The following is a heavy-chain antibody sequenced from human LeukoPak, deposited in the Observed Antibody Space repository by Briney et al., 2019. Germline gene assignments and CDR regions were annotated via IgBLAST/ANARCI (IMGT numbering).Heavy chain of an antibody. J-gene: IGHJ4*02. CDR2: INPDNGGT. V-gene: IGHV1-2*02. CDR1: GYTFTDYY. D-gene: IGHD2-21*01. CDR3: ARKGDPGYDY. Sequence: ASVKVSCKASGYTFTDYYMHWVRQAPGQGLEWMGWINPDNGGTNYAPKFQGRVTLTRDTSISTAYMELNRLGSDDTAVYYCARKGDPGYDYWGQGALVTVSS.